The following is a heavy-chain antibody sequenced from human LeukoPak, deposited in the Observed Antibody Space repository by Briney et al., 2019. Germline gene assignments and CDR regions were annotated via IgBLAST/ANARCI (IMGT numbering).Heavy chain of an antibody. J-gene: IGHJ4*02. Sequence: GGSLRLSGAASGFTFSSYAMHWVRQAPGKGLEWVAVISYDGSNKYYADSVKGRFTISRDNSKNTLYLQMNSLRAEDTAVYYCARDGSGSFGIQLWLPPFYWGQGTLVTASS. CDR3: ARDGSGSFGIQLWLPPFY. D-gene: IGHD5-18*01. CDR2: ISYDGSNK. V-gene: IGHV3-30-3*01. CDR1: GFTFSSYA.